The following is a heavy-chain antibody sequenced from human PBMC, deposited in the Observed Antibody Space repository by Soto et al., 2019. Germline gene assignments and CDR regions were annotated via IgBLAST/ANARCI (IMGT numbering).Heavy chain of an antibody. CDR1: GFTFSSYA. D-gene: IGHD5-12*01. CDR2: ISGSGGST. CDR3: AKERDPIVATTTIFDY. Sequence: EVQLLESGGGLVQPGGSLRLSCAASGFTFSSYAMSWVRQAPGKGLEWVSAISGSGGSTYYAESVKGRFTISRDNSKNTLYLQMNSLRAEDTAVYYCAKERDPIVATTTIFDYWGQGTLVTVSS. J-gene: IGHJ4*02. V-gene: IGHV3-23*01.